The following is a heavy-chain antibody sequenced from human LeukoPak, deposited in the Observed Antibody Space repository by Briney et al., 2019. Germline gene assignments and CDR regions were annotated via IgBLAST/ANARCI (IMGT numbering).Heavy chain of an antibody. V-gene: IGHV4-39*07. CDR3: ARDLASYDSSGNY. CDR2: IYYSGST. Sequence: SETLSLTCTVSGGSISSSSYYWGWIRQPPGKGLEWIGSIYYSGSTYYNPSLKSRVTISVDTSKNQFSRKLSSVTAADTAVYYCARDLASYDSSGNYWGQGTLVTVSS. CDR1: GGSISSSSYY. J-gene: IGHJ4*02. D-gene: IGHD3-22*01.